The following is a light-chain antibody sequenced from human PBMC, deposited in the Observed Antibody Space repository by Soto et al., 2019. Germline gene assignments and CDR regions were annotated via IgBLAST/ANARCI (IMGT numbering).Light chain of an antibody. V-gene: IGLV2-8*01. Sequence: QSVLTQPPSASGSPGQSVTISCTGTSSDVGAYKYVSWYQQYPGKAPKLMIYEVSRRPSGVPDRFSGSKSGNTASLTVSGLQAEAEADYYCTSYAGSNIWVFGGGTQLTVL. CDR3: TSYAGSNIWV. J-gene: IGLJ3*02. CDR2: EVS. CDR1: SSDVGAYKY.